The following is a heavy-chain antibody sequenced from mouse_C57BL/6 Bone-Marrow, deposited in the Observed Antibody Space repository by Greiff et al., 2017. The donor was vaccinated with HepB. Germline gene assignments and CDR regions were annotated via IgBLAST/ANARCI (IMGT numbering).Heavy chain of an antibody. V-gene: IGHV1-80*01. Sequence: QVQLKQSGAELVKPGASVKISCKASGYAFSSYWMNWVKQRPGKGLEWIGQIYPGDGDTNYNGKFKGKATLTADKSSRTADMQLSSLTSEDSAVYFCARGGGLRFAYWGQGTLVTVSA. D-gene: IGHD2-4*01. CDR3: ARGGGLRFAY. J-gene: IGHJ3*01. CDR1: GYAFSSYW. CDR2: IYPGDGDT.